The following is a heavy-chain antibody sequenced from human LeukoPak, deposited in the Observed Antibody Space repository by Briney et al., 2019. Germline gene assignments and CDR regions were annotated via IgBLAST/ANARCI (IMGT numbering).Heavy chain of an antibody. CDR1: GFDFSDHE. V-gene: IGHV3-72*01. CDR3: VRASRGYFQS. J-gene: IGHJ1*01. Sequence: GGSLRLSCAASGFDFSDHEMDWVRQAPGKGLEWVGRIRNKANTFSTEYAASVRGRFTVSRDDSKNSLSLQMNSLRSEDTAVYYCVRASRGYFQSWGQGTLVTVSS. CDR2: IRNKANTFST. D-gene: IGHD3-10*01.